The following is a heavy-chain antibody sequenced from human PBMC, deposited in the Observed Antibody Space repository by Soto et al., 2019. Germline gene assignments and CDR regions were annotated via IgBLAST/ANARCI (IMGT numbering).Heavy chain of an antibody. J-gene: IGHJ6*02. Sequence: GGSLRRSWAASGFTFSNSWMSWVRQAPGKGLEWVANIKEDGSEKDYVDPVNGRFTITRDNAKNSLYLQMNNLRAEDTAVYFCTRKRFGMDVCGQGTTVSVSS. CDR2: IKEDGSEK. CDR3: TRKRFGMDV. CDR1: GFTFSNSW. V-gene: IGHV3-7*03.